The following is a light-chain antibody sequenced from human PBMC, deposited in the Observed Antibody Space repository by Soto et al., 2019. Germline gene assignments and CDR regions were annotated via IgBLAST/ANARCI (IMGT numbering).Light chain of an antibody. CDR3: QQANSFPIT. V-gene: IGKV1-12*01. J-gene: IGKJ5*01. CDR1: QGISSW. Sequence: DIQMTQNQSSLSASVGDRVTITCRASQGISSWLAWYQKKPGKAPNLLIYAASSLQSGVPTRFSGSESGTDFTLTISSLQPEDCAIYFCQQANSFPITFGQGTRLEIK. CDR2: AAS.